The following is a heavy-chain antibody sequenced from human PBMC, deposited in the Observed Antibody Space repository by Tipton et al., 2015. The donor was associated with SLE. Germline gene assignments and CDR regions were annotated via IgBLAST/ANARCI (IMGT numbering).Heavy chain of an antibody. CDR2: IRQDGSEK. CDR3: VRANDVGDSNGWDDKFDI. Sequence: GSLRLSCAASGFTFSNYWMHWVRQAPGKGLEWVANIRQDGSEKHSVDSVEGRFTISRDNTRNSLYLQMNSLRAEDTAVYYCVRANDVGDSNGWDDKFDIWGQGTRVTVSS. CDR1: GFTFSNYW. J-gene: IGHJ3*02. D-gene: IGHD6-19*01. V-gene: IGHV3-7*01.